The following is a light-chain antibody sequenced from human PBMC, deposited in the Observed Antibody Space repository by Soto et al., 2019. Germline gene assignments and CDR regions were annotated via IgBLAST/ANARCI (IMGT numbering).Light chain of an antibody. CDR3: QQYDNWPPWT. V-gene: IGKV3-15*01. CDR2: DAS. J-gene: IGKJ1*01. Sequence: EIVLTQSPGTLSLSPGERATLSCRASQSVSSSYVAWYQQKPGQAPRLLISDASTRATGIPARFSGSGSGTEFTLTVSSLQSEDFAVYYCQQYDNWPPWTFGQGTKVDIK. CDR1: QSVSSS.